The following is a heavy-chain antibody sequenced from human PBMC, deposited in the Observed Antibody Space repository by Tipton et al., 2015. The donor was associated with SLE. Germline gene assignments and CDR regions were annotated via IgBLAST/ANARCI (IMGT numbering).Heavy chain of an antibody. CDR3: ASTDY. J-gene: IGHJ4*02. CDR1: GGSINSDSYY. V-gene: IGHV4-39*07. CDR2: IYHSGST. Sequence: LRLSCTVSGGSINSDSYYWGWIRQSPGKGLERIGSIYHSGSTYYNPSLKSRVTISVDTSKNQFSLKLSSVTAADTAVYYCASTDYWGQGTLVTVSS.